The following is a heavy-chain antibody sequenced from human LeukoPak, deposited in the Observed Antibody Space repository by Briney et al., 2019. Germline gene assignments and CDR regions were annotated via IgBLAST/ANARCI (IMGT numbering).Heavy chain of an antibody. Sequence: EASVTVSCTASGYTFTSYYMHWVRQAPGQGLEWMGIINPSGGSTSYAQKFQGRVTMTRDTSTSTVYMELSSLRSEDTAVYYCARELGSEYYDSSGYYSDWGQGTLVTVSS. CDR2: INPSGGST. V-gene: IGHV1-46*01. J-gene: IGHJ4*02. CDR1: GYTFTSYY. CDR3: ARELGSEYYDSSGYYSD. D-gene: IGHD3-22*01.